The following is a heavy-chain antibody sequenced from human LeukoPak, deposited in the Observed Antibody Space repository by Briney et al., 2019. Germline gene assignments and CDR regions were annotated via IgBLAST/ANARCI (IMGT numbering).Heavy chain of an antibody. J-gene: IGHJ4*02. CDR1: GGSISSYY. CDR3: ARDKAYFDY. V-gene: IGHV4-59*01. CDR2: IYYSGST. Sequence: SETLSLTCTLSGGSISSYYWSWIRQPPGKGLEWIGYIYYSGSTNYNPSLKSRVTISVDTSKNQFSLKLSSVTAADTAVYYCARDKAYFDYWGQGTLVTFSS.